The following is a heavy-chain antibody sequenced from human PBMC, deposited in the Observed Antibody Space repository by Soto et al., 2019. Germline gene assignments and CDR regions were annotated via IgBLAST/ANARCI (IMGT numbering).Heavy chain of an antibody. Sequence: QVQLVESGGGVVQPGRSLRLSCAASGFTFSSYGMHWVRQAPGKGLEWVAVISYDGSNKYYADSVKGRFTISRDNSKNTLYLQMNTLRPEDRAVYYCAKLQTSSGCYSLDIGSWGQGTLVTVFS. CDR2: ISYDGSNK. J-gene: IGHJ4*02. CDR1: GFTFSSYG. CDR3: AKLQTSSGCYSLDIGS. D-gene: IGHD2-15*01. V-gene: IGHV3-30*18.